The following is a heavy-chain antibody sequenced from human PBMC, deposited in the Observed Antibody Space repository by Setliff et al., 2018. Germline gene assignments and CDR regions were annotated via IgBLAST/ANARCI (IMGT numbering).Heavy chain of an antibody. CDR1: GGTFSDYY. CDR3: ARVRVNDWGFRSDFLDS. J-gene: IGHJ4*02. CDR2: IYFSGST. D-gene: IGHD7-27*01. V-gene: IGHV4-34*01. Sequence: SETLSLTCAAYGGTFSDYYWTWIRQPPGKGPEWIGSIYFSGSTGYNPSLKSRLFISLDTSNNQFSLRLDSVTAADTAVYYCARVRVNDWGFRSDFLDSWGQGILVTVSS.